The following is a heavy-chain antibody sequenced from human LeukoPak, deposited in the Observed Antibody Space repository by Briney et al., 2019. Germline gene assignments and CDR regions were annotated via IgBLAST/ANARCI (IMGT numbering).Heavy chain of an antibody. CDR1: GYSISSGYY. V-gene: IGHV4-61*01. Sequence: SETLSLTCTVSGYSISSGYYWSWIRQPPGRGLEWIGFIFYSGTTNYNPSLKSRVTISVDTSKNQFSLKLSSVTAADTAVYYCARGGWNKFDYWGQGTLVTVSS. J-gene: IGHJ4*02. CDR3: ARGGWNKFDY. CDR2: IFYSGTT. D-gene: IGHD3-22*01.